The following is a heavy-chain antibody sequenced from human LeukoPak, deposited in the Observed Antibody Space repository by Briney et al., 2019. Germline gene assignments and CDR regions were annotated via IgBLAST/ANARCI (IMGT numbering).Heavy chain of an antibody. D-gene: IGHD5-24*01. CDR2: IFSSGTT. CDR3: ARHPPRESRGNAVDI. V-gene: IGHV4-59*08. CDR1: DGSVSNYY. Sequence: PSETLSLTCTVSDGSVSNYYWSWIRQPPGKGLEWIGYIFSSGTTNYNPSLRGRVAISVDTSKNQVSLNLRSVTAADTALYFCARHPPRESRGNAVDIWGQGTVVAVSS. J-gene: IGHJ3*02.